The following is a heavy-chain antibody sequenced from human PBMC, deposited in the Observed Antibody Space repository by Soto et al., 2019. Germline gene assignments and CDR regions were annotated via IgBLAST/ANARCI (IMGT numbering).Heavy chain of an antibody. J-gene: IGHJ3*02. CDR1: GGSFSGYY. Sequence: QVQLQQWGAGLLKPSETLSLTCAVYGGSFSGYYWSWIRQPPGKGLEWIGEINHSGSTNYNPSLKSRVTISVDTSKNQFSLKLSSVTAADTAVYYCARGSPHSSGFVIWGQGTMVTVSS. V-gene: IGHV4-34*01. CDR3: ARGSPHSSGFVI. D-gene: IGHD3-22*01. CDR2: INHSGST.